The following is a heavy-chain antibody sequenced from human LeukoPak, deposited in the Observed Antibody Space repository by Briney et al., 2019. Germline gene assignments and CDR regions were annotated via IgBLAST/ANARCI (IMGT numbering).Heavy chain of an antibody. Sequence: EASVKVSCKTSGYIFTNYGITWVRQAPGQGLEWMGWISGYNGHSEYPQKFEGRLTLTTDTSTNTAYMELRSLRSDDTAVYYCSRERAKLKIFVGLYYMAVGAKGPRVTVP. D-gene: IGHD3-3*01. V-gene: IGHV1-18*01. CDR1: GYIFTNYG. J-gene: IGHJ6*03. CDR2: ISGYNGHS. CDR3: SRERAKLKIFVGLYYMAV.